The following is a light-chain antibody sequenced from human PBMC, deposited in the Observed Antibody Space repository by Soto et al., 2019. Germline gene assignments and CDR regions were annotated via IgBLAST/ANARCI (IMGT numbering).Light chain of an antibody. Sequence: QSVLTQPPSVSGAPGQRVTISCTGSSSNIGAHYDVHWYQQHPGKAPKLIIHGVTTRPSGVSSRFSGSKSDYTASLTISGLQAEDEADYYCSSYTTAFFYVFGTGTKVTVL. J-gene: IGLJ1*01. CDR3: SSYTTAFFYV. V-gene: IGLV1-40*01. CDR1: SSNIGAHYD. CDR2: GVT.